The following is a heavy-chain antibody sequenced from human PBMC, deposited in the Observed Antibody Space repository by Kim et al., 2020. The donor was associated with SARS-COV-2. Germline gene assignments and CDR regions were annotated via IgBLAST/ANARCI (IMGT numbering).Heavy chain of an antibody. CDR2: INPNGGDT. J-gene: IGHJ4*02. D-gene: IGHD5-12*01. CDR3: ARDRGGYEHTRLDF. V-gene: IGHV1-2*04. CDR1: GYAFTGYF. Sequence: ASVKVSCKASGYAFTGYFIHWVRRAPGQGLEWLGWINPNGGDTKYAQKFQDWVTMTRDTSISTAYMEVKNLRSDDTAVYLCARDRGGYEHTRLDFWGQG.